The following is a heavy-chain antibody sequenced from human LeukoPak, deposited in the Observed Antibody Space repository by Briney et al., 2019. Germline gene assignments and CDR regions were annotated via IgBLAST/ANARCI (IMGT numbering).Heavy chain of an antibody. CDR3: AKARLGDRYYYYYYGMDV. CDR1: GFTFSSYG. Sequence: GGSLRLSCAASGFTFSSYGMHWVRQAPGKGLEWVAVISYDGSNKYYADSVKGRFTISRDNSKNTLYLQMNSLRAEDTAVYYCAKARLGDRYYYYYYGMDVWGQGTTVTVSS. J-gene: IGHJ6*02. CDR2: ISYDGSNK. V-gene: IGHV3-30*18. D-gene: IGHD2-21*02.